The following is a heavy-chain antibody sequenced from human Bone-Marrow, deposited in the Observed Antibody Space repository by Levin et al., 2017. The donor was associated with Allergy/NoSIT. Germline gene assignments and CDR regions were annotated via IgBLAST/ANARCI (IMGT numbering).Heavy chain of an antibody. CDR3: AKDKGTPSPIGYYFYHGMDV. CDR1: DFTFSSHS. CDR2: ISGTGANT. J-gene: IGHJ6*02. Sequence: GGSLRLSCATSDFTFSSHSMSWVRQAPGKGLEWVSGISGTGANTFYADSVKGRFTISRDNRKNTLFLQMNGLRAEDTAVYYGAKDKGTPSPIGYYFYHGMDVWGQGTTVTVSS. V-gene: IGHV3-23*01. D-gene: IGHD2-15*01.